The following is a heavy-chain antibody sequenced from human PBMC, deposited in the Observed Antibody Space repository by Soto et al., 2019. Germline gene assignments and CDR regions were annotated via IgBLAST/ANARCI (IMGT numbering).Heavy chain of an antibody. J-gene: IGHJ1*01. V-gene: IGHV5-10-1*01. D-gene: IGHD2-2*02. CDR2: IDPSDSYT. Sequence: FGSSWMRPMRGKGLEWMGRIDPSDSYTNYSPSFQGHVTISADKSISTAYLQWSSLKASDTAMYYCARQVKTNIAYRGKRTLVTVS. CDR3: ARQVKTNIAY. CDR1: FG.